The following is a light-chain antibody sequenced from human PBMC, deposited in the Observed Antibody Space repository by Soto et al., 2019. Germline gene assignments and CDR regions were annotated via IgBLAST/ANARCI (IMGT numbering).Light chain of an antibody. CDR1: QSISTW. J-gene: IGKJ2*01. CDR2: KAS. V-gene: IGKV1-5*03. Sequence: DLQMTQSPSTLSASVGDRVTITCRASQSISTWLAWYQQKPGKAPKGLIYKASSLERGVPARFSGSGSGTEFTLTISSLQPDDFATYYCQQFNSHYVTFGQGTKLEIK. CDR3: QQFNSHYVT.